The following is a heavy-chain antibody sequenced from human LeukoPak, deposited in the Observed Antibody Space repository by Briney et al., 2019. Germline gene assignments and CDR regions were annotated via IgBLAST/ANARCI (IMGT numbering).Heavy chain of an antibody. CDR2: MNPNSGKT. J-gene: IGHJ4*02. CDR3: ARATYGSGSYYNGMGY. V-gene: IGHV1-8*01. D-gene: IGHD3-10*01. Sequence: XQXLXXXGXMNPNSGKTGYAQKLQGRVTMTRNTSISTAYMELSSLRSEDTAVYYCARATYGSGSYYNGMGYWGQGTLVTVSS.